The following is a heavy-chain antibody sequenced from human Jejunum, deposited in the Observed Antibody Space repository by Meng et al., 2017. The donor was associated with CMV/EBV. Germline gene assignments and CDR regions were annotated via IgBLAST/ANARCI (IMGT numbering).Heavy chain of an antibody. CDR3: ARRPRDCTSSNCHYYYALDV. CDR1: YW. Sequence: YWIGWVRQMPGKGLEWMGSIYPGASDSRYSPSFQGQVTISADRSISTAYLQWSSLKASDTAMYFCARRPRDCTSSNCHYYYALDVWGQGTTVTVSS. CDR2: IYPGASDS. D-gene: IGHD2-2*01. V-gene: IGHV5-51*01. J-gene: IGHJ6*02.